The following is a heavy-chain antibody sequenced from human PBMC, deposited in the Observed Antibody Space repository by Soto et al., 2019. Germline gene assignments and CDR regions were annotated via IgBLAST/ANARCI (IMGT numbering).Heavy chain of an antibody. J-gene: IGHJ5*02. CDR2: IIPILGIA. CDR3: ARGDTVVRGGLWFDP. Sequence: QVQLVQSGAEVKKPGSSVKVSCKASGGTFSSYTISWVRQAPGQGLEWMGRIIPILGIANYAQKFQGRVTITADKSTSTAYMELSSLRSEDTAVCYCARGDTVVRGGLWFDPWGQGTLVTVSS. V-gene: IGHV1-69*02. CDR1: GGTFSSYT. D-gene: IGHD3-10*01.